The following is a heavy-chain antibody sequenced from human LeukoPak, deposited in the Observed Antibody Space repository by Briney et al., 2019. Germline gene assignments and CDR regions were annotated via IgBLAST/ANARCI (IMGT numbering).Heavy chain of an antibody. CDR2: ISSSGSTI. CDR1: GFTFSDYY. V-gene: IGHV3-11*01. D-gene: IGHD1-26*01. J-gene: IGHJ6*03. CDR3: AREWVGSYAPYYYYYYMDV. Sequence: GGSLRLSCAASGFTFSDYYMSWIRQAPGKGLEWVSYISSSGSTIYYADSVKGRFTISRDNAKNSLYLQMNSLRAEDTAVYYCAREWVGSYAPYYYYYYMDVWGKGTTVTISS.